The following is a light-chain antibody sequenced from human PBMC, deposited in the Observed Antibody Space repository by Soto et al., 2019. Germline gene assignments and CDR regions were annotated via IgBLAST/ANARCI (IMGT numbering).Light chain of an antibody. CDR1: QSVGSKY. V-gene: IGKV3-20*01. Sequence: EIEWTQSPGTLSLSPGERSTLSCRASQSVGSKYLAWYQQKPGQAPRLLIYGASSRATGIPDRFSGSGPGTDFTLTISRLEPEDFAVYYCQQYGSSPQTFGQGTTGDIK. J-gene: IGKJ1*01. CDR2: GAS. CDR3: QQYGSSPQT.